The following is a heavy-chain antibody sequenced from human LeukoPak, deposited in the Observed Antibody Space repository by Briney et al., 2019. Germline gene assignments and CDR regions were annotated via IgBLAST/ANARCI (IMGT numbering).Heavy chain of an antibody. V-gene: IGHV3-21*01. Sequence: GGSLRLSCAASGFTFSSYSMNWVRQAPGKGLEWVSTISSSSSYIYYADSVKGRFTISRDNAKNSPYLQMNSLRAEDTAVYYCARDSCSSTSCYTFDYWGQGTPVTVSS. CDR2: ISSSSSYI. J-gene: IGHJ4*02. CDR1: GFTFSSYS. CDR3: ARDSCSSTSCYTFDY. D-gene: IGHD2-2*02.